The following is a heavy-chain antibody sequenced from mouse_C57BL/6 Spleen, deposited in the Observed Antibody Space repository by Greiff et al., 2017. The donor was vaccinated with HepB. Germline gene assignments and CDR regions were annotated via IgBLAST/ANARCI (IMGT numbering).Heavy chain of an antibody. D-gene: IGHD2-2*01. CDR1: GYTFTSYW. CDR2: IHPNSGST. Sequence: QVQLQQPGAELVKPGASVKLSCKASGYTFTSYWMHWVKQRPGQGLEWIGMIHPNSGSTNYNEKFKSKATLTVDKSSSTAYMQLSSLTSEDSAVYYCARGGVTTRDAMDYWGQGTSVTVAS. CDR3: ARGGVTTRDAMDY. V-gene: IGHV1-64*01. J-gene: IGHJ4*01.